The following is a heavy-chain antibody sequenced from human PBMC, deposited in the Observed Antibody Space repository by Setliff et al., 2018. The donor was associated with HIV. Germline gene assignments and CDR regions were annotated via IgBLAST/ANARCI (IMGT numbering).Heavy chain of an antibody. Sequence: SETLSLTCTVSGGSISSYYWSWIRQPAGKGLEWIGRIYTSGSTNYNPSLKSRVSISVDPSKNQFSLQLISVTAADTAVYYCARGFGASGYSEYWGQGTLVTVSS. D-gene: IGHD3-22*01. CDR3: ARGFGASGYSEY. CDR1: GGSISSYY. CDR2: IYTSGST. V-gene: IGHV4-4*07. J-gene: IGHJ4*02.